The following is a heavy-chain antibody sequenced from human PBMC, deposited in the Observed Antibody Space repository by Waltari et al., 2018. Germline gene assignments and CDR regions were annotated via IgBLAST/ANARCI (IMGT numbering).Heavy chain of an antibody. J-gene: IGHJ5*02. V-gene: IGHV3-33*08. CDR3: AREIWFGESNGGNWFDP. CDR1: GFTFSSYG. Sequence: QVQLVESGGGVVQPGRSLRLSCAASGFTFSSYGIHWVRQAPGKGLEWVALIVYDGSTQVYADSVKARFYIVRENPNDSLDLQRISLSAEDTAVYYFAREIWFGESNGGNWFDPWGQGTLVTVSS. D-gene: IGHD3-10*01. CDR2: IVYDGSTQ.